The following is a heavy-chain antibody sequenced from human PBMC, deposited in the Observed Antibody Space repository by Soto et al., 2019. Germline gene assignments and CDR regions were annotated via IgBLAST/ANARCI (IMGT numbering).Heavy chain of an antibody. Sequence: PSQTLSLTCTVSGGSISSYYWSWIRQPPGKGLEWIGYIYYSGSTNYNPSLKSRVTISVDTSKNQFSLKLSSVTAADTAVYYCARDSSSWYSHSAFDIWGQGTMVTVSS. V-gene: IGHV4-59*01. D-gene: IGHD6-13*01. CDR1: GGSISSYY. J-gene: IGHJ3*02. CDR3: ARDSSSWYSHSAFDI. CDR2: IYYSGST.